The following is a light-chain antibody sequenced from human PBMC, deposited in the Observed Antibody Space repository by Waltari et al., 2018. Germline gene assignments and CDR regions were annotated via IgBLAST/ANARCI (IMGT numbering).Light chain of an antibody. CDR2: EDP. CDR1: ELPRKY. V-gene: IGLV3-10*01. J-gene: IGLJ1*01. CDR3: YSSDTTGLRV. Sequence: SYALTQPPSVSVSPGQTARITCPGHELPRKYAYWFQQKSGKAPRLVIYEDPKRPSGTPSGFSGSSARAGAPWTITGAQVDDEADYYCYSSDTTGLRVFGGGTTVVVL.